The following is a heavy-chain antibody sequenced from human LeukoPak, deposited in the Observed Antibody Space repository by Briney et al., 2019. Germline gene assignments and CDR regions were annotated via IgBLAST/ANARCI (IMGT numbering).Heavy chain of an antibody. CDR2: ISGSGGST. D-gene: IGHD2-15*01. CDR1: GFTFSSYA. J-gene: IGHJ4*02. Sequence: PGGSLRLSCAASGFTFSSYAMSWVRQAPGKGLEWVSAISGSGGSTYYADSVKGRFTISRDNSKNTLYLQMNSLRAEDTAVYYCARGSDIVVAPGGYWGQGTLVTVSS. V-gene: IGHV3-23*01. CDR3: ARGSDIVVAPGGY.